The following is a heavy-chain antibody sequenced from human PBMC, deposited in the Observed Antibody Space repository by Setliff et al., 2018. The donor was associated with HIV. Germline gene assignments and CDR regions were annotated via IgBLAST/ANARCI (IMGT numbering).Heavy chain of an antibody. CDR3: AKRRASGSLLDTFDV. J-gene: IGHJ3*01. Sequence: GESLKISCRGSGFNFTNYWIGWVRQMPGKGLEWMGIVYPGDSDARYSPSFRGHFTISADKSITTAYPQWSSLKASDTAMYYCAKRRASGSLLDTFDVWGQGTMVTVSS. CDR2: VYPGDSDA. CDR1: GFNFTNYW. V-gene: IGHV5-51*01. D-gene: IGHD1-26*01.